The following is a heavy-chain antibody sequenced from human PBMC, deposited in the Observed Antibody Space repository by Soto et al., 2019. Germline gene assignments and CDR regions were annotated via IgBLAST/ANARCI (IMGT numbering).Heavy chain of an antibody. V-gene: IGHV1-69*01. Sequence: QVQLVQSGAEVKKPGSSVKVSCKASGGTFSSYAISWVRQAPGQGLEWMGGSIPIFGTANYAQKFQGRVTITADESTSTAYMELSSLRSEDTAVYYCARVPEYSSSSGEGYFDYWGQGTLVTVSS. CDR2: SIPIFGTA. CDR3: ARVPEYSSSSGEGYFDY. J-gene: IGHJ4*02. D-gene: IGHD6-6*01. CDR1: GGTFSSYA.